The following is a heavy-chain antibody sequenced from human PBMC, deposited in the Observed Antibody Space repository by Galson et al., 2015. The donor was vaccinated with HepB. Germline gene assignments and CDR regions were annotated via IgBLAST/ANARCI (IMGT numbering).Heavy chain of an antibody. CDR1: GYTFTTYW. Sequence: SGAEVKKPGESLKISCKGSGYTFTTYWIGWVRQLPGRGLEWMGIIYPGDSDTRYSPSFQGQVTISVDESINTAYLQWSSLKASDTAIYYCARRGGSLNYFDSWGQGTPVTVSS. V-gene: IGHV5-51*01. CDR2: IYPGDSDT. CDR3: ARRGGSLNYFDS. J-gene: IGHJ4*02. D-gene: IGHD5-12*01.